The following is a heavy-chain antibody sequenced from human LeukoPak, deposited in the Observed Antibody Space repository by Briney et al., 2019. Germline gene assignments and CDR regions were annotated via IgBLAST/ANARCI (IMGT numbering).Heavy chain of an antibody. CDR3: ARGKRRFDY. J-gene: IGHJ4*02. V-gene: IGHV3-11*01. CDR1: GFSFSESY. Sequence: GGSLRLSCAASGFSFSESYMSWIRQTPGRGLEWVAYISGSGSSMYYADAVKGRFTISRDNARNSLYLYMSSLRADDTAVFYCARGKRRFDYWGQGTLATVSS. CDR2: ISGSGSSM.